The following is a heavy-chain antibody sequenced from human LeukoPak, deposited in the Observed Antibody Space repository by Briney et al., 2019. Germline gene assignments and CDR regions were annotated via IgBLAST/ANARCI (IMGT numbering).Heavy chain of an antibody. J-gene: IGHJ4*02. V-gene: IGHV3-9*01. CDR1: GFTFDDYA. CDR3: AKDWAVDRAMVVGGFDY. D-gene: IGHD5-18*01. CDR2: ISWNSGSI. Sequence: GGSLRLSCAVSGFTFDDYAMHWVRQAPGKGLERVSGISWNSGSIGYADSVKGRFTISRDNAKNSLYLQMNSLRAEDTALYYCAKDWAVDRAMVVGGFDYWRQGTLVTVSS.